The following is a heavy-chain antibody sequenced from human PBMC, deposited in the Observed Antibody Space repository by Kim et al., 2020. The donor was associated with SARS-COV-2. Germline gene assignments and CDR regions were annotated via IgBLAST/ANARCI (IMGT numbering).Heavy chain of an antibody. V-gene: IGHV3-23*01. D-gene: IGHD6-19*01. CDR2: T. CDR3: ARRAVAGTTDY. J-gene: IGHJ4*02. Sequence: TYYAESVKGRFTISRDNSKNTLYLQMNSLRAEDTAVYYCARRAVAGTTDYWGQGTLVTVSS.